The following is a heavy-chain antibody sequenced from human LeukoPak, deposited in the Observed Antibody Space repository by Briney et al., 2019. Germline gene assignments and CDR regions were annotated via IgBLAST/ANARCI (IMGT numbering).Heavy chain of an antibody. CDR3: AVYYYDSSGPSGYYFDY. V-gene: IGHV1-69*05. D-gene: IGHD3-22*01. CDR2: IIPIFGTA. Sequence: SVKVSCKASGYTFTSYDINWVRQATGQGLEWMGRIIPIFGTANYAQKFQGRVTITTDESTSTAYMELSSLRSEDTAVYYCAVYYYDSSGPSGYYFDYWGQGTLVTVSS. CDR1: GYTFTSYD. J-gene: IGHJ4*02.